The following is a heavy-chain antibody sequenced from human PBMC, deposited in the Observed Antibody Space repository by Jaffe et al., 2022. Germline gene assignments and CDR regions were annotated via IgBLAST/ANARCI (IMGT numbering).Heavy chain of an antibody. J-gene: IGHJ2*01. CDR3: AKDPSPLVADPPYWYFDL. D-gene: IGHD6-19*01. CDR1: GFTFSSYG. CDR2: ISYDGSNK. Sequence: QVQLVESGGGVVQPGRSLRLSCAASGFTFSSYGMHWVRQAPGKGLEWVAVISYDGSNKYYADSVKGRFTISRDNSKNTLYLQMNSLRAEDTAVYYCAKDPSPLVADPPYWYFDLWGRGTLVTVSS. V-gene: IGHV3-30*18.